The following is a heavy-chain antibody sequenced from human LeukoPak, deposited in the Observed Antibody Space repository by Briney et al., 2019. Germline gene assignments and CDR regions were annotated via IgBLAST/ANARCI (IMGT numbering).Heavy chain of an antibody. CDR1: GFTVSSNY. D-gene: IGHD3-22*01. CDR2: IDDSGSGT. CDR3: VRFSYDSSGYTAGDY. Sequence: SGGSLRLSCAASGFTVSSNYMSWVRQAPGKGLVWVSRIDDSGSGTTYADSVKGRFTISRDNAKNTLYLQMNSVRAEDTAVYYCVRFSYDSSGYTAGDYWGQGTLVTVSS. J-gene: IGHJ4*02. V-gene: IGHV3-74*01.